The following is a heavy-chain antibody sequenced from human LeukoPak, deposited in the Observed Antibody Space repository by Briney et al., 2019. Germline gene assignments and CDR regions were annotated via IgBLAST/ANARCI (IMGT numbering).Heavy chain of an antibody. CDR2: IYYSGST. CDR3: ARYLVYDSSGYYHNSFDY. V-gene: IGHV4-59*08. D-gene: IGHD3-22*01. Sequence: PSETLPLTCTVSGGSISSYYWSWIRQPPGKGLEWIGYIYYSGSTNYNPSLKSRVTISVDTSKNQFSLKLSSVTAADTAVYYCARYLVYDSSGYYHNSFDYWGQGTLVTVSS. CDR1: GGSISSYY. J-gene: IGHJ4*02.